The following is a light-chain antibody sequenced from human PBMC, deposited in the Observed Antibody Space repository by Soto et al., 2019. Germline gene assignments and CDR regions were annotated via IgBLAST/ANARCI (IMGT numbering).Light chain of an antibody. CDR3: QQYDSYSWT. Sequence: QMTQSPSTLSASEGDTVTITCRASQSMSTFLAWYQQKPGKAPALLIFDASSLKSGVPSRFSGSGSGTEFTLTISSLQPDDVATYYCQQYDSYSWTFGQGTKVEIK. CDR2: DAS. J-gene: IGKJ1*01. V-gene: IGKV1-5*01. CDR1: QSMSTF.